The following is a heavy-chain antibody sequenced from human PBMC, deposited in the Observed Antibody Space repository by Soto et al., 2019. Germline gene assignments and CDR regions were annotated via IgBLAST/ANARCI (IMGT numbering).Heavy chain of an antibody. D-gene: IGHD2-2*01. CDR2: INHSGST. J-gene: IGHJ4*02. CDR1: GSSFSGFY. Sequence: QVQLQQWGAGLLKPSETLSLTCGVYGSSFSGFYWNWIRQPPGKGLEWIGEINHSGSTNYNPSLKSRVTISVDTSKNQFSLKLSSVTAADTAVYYCARVQVPAAMALDYWGQGTLVTVSS. CDR3: ARVQVPAAMALDY. V-gene: IGHV4-34*01.